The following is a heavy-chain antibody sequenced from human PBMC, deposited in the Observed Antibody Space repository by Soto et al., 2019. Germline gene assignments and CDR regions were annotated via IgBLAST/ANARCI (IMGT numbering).Heavy chain of an antibody. CDR2: IYPGDSDT. D-gene: IGHD6-6*01. CDR3: ASSAGSSSDYYYMDV. J-gene: IGHJ6*03. V-gene: IGHV5-51*01. CDR1: GYSFTSYW. Sequence: GESLKISCKGSGYSFTSYWIGWVRQMPGKGLEWMGIIYPGDSDTRYSPSFQGQVTISADKSISTAYLQWSSLKASDTAMYYCASSAGSSSDYYYMDVWGKGTTVTVSS.